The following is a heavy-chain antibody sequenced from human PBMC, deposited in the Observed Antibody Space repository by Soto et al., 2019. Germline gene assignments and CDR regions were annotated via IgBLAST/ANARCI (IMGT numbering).Heavy chain of an antibody. V-gene: IGHV4-34*01. J-gene: IGHJ5*02. CDR3: ARGVRVVGDYRVGWFDP. Sequence: SETLSLTCAVYGGSFSGYYWSWIRQPPGKGLEWIGEINHSGSTNYNPSLKSRVTISVDTSKNQFSLKLSSVTAADTAVYYCARGVRVVGDYRVGWFDPWGQGTLLTISS. CDR1: GGSFSGYY. CDR2: INHSGST. D-gene: IGHD4-17*01.